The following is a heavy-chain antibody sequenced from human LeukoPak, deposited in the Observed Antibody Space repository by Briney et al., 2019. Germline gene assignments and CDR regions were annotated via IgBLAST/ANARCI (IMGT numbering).Heavy chain of an antibody. CDR2: INWNGGST. V-gene: IGHV3-20*04. CDR3: ARASGGSYLYYFDY. J-gene: IGHJ4*02. D-gene: IGHD1-26*01. Sequence: GGSLRLSCAASGFTFDDYGMSWVRQAPGKGLEWVAGINWNGGSTGYADSVKDRFTICRDNAENALYLQMNSLRAEGTALYYCARASGGSYLYYFDYWGQGTLVTVSS. CDR1: GFTFDDYG.